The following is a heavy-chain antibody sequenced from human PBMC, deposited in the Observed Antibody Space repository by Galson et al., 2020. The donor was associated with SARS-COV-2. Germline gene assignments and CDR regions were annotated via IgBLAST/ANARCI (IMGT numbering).Heavy chain of an antibody. J-gene: IGHJ4*02. Sequence: ASVKVSCKASGYTFTSYGISWVRQAPGQGLEWMGWISAYNGNTNYAQKLQGRVTMTTDTSTSTAYMELRSLRSDDTAVYYCARASDYYDFWSGYYGPTDYWGQGTLVTVSS. CDR2: ISAYNGNT. CDR3: ARASDYYDFWSGYYGPTDY. V-gene: IGHV1-18*01. D-gene: IGHD3-3*01. CDR1: GYTFTSYG.